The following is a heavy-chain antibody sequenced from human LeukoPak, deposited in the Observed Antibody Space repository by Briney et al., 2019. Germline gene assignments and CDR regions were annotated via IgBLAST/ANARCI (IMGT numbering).Heavy chain of an antibody. Sequence: PGRSLRLSCAASGFTLSSYGMHWVRQAPGKGLEWVAVIWYDGSNKYYADSVKGRFTISRDNSKNTLYLQMNSLRAEDTAVYYCARDVETTNWFDPWGQGTLVTVSS. J-gene: IGHJ5*02. D-gene: IGHD5-24*01. CDR3: ARDVETTNWFDP. CDR2: IWYDGSNK. V-gene: IGHV3-33*01. CDR1: GFTLSSYG.